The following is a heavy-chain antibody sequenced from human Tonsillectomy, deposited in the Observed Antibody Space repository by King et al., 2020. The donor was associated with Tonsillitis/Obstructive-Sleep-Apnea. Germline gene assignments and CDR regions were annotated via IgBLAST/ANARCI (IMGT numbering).Heavy chain of an antibody. D-gene: IGHD3-3*01. Sequence: DVQLVESGADVKKPGESLKISCTGSGYGFSNYWIAWVRQMPGKGLEWMGIIYPGDSDTTYSPSFQGQVTISADKSISTAYLQWSSLKASDTAIYYCARAYYDIWSAYLDYWGQGTLVTVSS. CDR2: IYPGDSDT. V-gene: IGHV5-51*01. J-gene: IGHJ4*02. CDR3: ARAYYDIWSAYLDY. CDR1: GYGFSNYW.